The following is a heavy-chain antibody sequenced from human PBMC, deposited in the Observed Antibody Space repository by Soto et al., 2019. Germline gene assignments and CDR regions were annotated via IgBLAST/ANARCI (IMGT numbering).Heavy chain of an antibody. CDR1: GYTFTSYG. CDR3: ATQWGGIAVAGTISYYYGMDV. CDR2: ISAYNGNT. J-gene: IGHJ6*02. Sequence: GAAVKVSCKASGYTFTSYGISWVLQAPGQGLEGMGWISAYNGNTNYAQELQGRVTMTTDTSTSTAYMELRSLRSDDTAVYYCATQWGGIAVAGTISYYYGMDVWGQGTTVTVSS. V-gene: IGHV1-18*01. D-gene: IGHD6-13*01.